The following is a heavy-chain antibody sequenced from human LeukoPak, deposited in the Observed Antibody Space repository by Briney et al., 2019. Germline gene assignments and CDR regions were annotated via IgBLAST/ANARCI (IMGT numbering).Heavy chain of an antibody. CDR1: GFTFSSYA. D-gene: IGHD3-22*01. J-gene: IGHJ2*01. V-gene: IGHV4-39*01. CDR2: IYYSGST. Sequence: GSLRLSCAASGFTFSSYAMSWIRQPPGKGLEWIGSIYYSGSTYYNPSLKSRVTISVDTSKNQFSLKLSSVTAADTAVYYCARRSITMISTREFDLWGRGTLVTVSS. CDR3: ARRSITMISTREFDL.